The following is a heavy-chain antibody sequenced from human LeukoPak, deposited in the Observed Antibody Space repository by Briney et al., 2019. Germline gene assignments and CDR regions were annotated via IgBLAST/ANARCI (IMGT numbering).Heavy chain of an antibody. CDR2: TSSDLNVK. CDR3: AREGYYGSGSPPSLYFDY. CDR1: GFTFRNYV. Sequence: GALRLSCAASGFTFRNYVIHWVRQAPGKGLEWVAVTSSDLNVKLYADSVKGRFTISRDNSRSTLYLQMNSLRPEDTAIYYCAREGYYGSGSPPSLYFDYWGQGTLVTVSS. D-gene: IGHD3-10*01. V-gene: IGHV3-30-3*01. J-gene: IGHJ4*02.